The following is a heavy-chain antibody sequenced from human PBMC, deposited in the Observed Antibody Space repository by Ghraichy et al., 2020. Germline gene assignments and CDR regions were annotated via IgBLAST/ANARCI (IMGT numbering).Heavy chain of an antibody. CDR1: GYTFTSYA. D-gene: IGHD3-10*01. V-gene: IGHV1-3*01. CDR2: INAGNGNT. J-gene: IGHJ1*01. Sequence: ASVKVSCKASGYTFTSYAMHWVRQAPRQRLEWMGWINAGNGNTKYSQKFQGRVTITRDTSASTAYMELSSLRSEDTAVYYCAREPSGKHPYQKYFQHWGQGTLVTVSS. CDR3: AREPSGKHPYQKYFQH.